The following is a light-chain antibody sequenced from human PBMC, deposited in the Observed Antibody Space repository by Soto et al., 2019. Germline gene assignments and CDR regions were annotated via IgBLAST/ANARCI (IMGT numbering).Light chain of an antibody. CDR1: QSLLYSSKNKNY. V-gene: IGKV4-1*01. CDR2: WAS. Sequence: DIVLTQSPDSLAVSLGERATINCKSSQSLLYSSKNKNYLAWYQQKPGQPPKLLIYWASTRESGVPDRFSGSGSGTDFTLTISSLXAXXXXXXXXXXXXXXXXLTFGGGTKVEIK. CDR3: XXXXXXXXLT. J-gene: IGKJ4*01.